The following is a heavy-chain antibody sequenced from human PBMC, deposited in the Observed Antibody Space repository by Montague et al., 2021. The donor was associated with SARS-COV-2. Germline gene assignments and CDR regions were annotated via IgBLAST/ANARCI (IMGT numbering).Heavy chain of an antibody. CDR2: INHRGSS. J-gene: IGHJ2*01. V-gene: IGHV4-34*01. Sequence: SETLSLTCAVSGASFSGHYWNWIRQSPGKGLEWIGEINHRGSSNSNPALKSRVPISVDTSKNQFSLNLSSVTAADTAVYYCAASPDNAPWYFDLWGRGTLVTVSS. CDR1: GASFSGHY. CDR3: AASPDNAPWYFDL. D-gene: IGHD1-14*01.